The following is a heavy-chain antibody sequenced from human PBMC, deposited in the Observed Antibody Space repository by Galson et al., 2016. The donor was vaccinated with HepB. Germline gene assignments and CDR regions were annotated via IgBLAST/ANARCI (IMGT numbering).Heavy chain of an antibody. V-gene: IGHV3-33*01. Sequence: SLRLSCAASGFNFISYGMHWVRQAPGKGLEWVAVTWFDGNYKDYAESVKGRTTVSRDNTKNTLSLQLDSLRAEDTAVYHCARSREYFGSGSYLDYSGQGTLAIVSS. D-gene: IGHD3-10*01. J-gene: IGHJ4*02. CDR3: ARSREYFGSGSYLDY. CDR1: GFNFISYG. CDR2: TWFDGNYK.